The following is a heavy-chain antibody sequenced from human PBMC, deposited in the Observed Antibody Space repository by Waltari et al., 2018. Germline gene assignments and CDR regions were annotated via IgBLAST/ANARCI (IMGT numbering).Heavy chain of an antibody. Sequence: HVKPQESGPGLVKPSETLSLTCAVSGYSLSSGYYGSWIRQPPGKWLEWIGSIYHSGSTYYNPSLKSRVTISVDTSKNQFSLKLSSVTAADTAVYYCARAKGDILTCYPVDYWGQGTLVTVSS. CDR2: IYHSGST. J-gene: IGHJ4*02. CDR3: ARAKGDILTCYPVDY. D-gene: IGHD3-9*01. V-gene: IGHV4-38-2*01. CDR1: GYSLSSGYY.